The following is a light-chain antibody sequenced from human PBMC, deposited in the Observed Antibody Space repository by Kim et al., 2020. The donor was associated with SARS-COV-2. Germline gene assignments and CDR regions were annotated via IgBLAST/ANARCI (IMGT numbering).Light chain of an antibody. Sequence: ASVGDRGTITCRASQGFSKWLAWYQQKPGKAPKLLIYATSNLQSGVPSRFSGSGPGTDFTLTISSVQPEDSATYYCQQAYSFPPTFGGGTKVDIK. CDR3: QQAYSFPPT. CDR2: ATS. J-gene: IGKJ4*01. CDR1: QGFSKW. V-gene: IGKV1-12*01.